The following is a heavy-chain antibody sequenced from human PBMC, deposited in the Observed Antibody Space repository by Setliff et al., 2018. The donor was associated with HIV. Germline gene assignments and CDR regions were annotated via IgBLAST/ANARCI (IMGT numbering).Heavy chain of an antibody. Sequence: SETLSLTCTVSGGSINNYYWTWIRQSPEKGLEWIGHIYHYGSPNYNPSLQSRITISVDTSKNQFSLTLTSVTAADTALYYCARGGRGVGYQFDSWGQGILVTVSS. CDR2: IYHYGSP. V-gene: IGHV4-59*01. CDR3: ARGGRGVGYQFDS. J-gene: IGHJ5*01. CDR1: GGSINNYY. D-gene: IGHD5-12*01.